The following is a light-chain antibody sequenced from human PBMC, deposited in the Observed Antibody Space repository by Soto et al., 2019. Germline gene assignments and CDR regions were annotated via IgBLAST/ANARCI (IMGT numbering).Light chain of an antibody. CDR2: DAS. Sequence: EIVFTQSPATLSLSPGERATLSCRASQSVSSYFAWYQQKHGQAPRLLIYDASDRATAIPATFRGSGCGTDFTLTISSLEPEDVAVDYCQQRSNWPPWTFGQGTKVDIK. J-gene: IGKJ1*01. CDR3: QQRSNWPPWT. V-gene: IGKV3-11*01. CDR1: QSVSSY.